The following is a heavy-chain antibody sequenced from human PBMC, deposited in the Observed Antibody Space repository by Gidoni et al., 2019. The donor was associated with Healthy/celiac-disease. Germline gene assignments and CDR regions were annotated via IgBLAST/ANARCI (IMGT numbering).Heavy chain of an antibody. CDR2: IYSGGST. CDR3: ARSKLGELLFDY. D-gene: IGHD3-10*01. V-gene: IGHV3-53*01. Sequence: EVPLVESGGGLIQPGGSLRLSCAASGFTVSSNYMSWVRQAPGKGLEWVSVIYSGGSTYYADSVKGRFTISRDNSKNTLYLQMNSLRAEDTAVYYCARSKLGELLFDYWGQGTLVTVSS. J-gene: IGHJ4*02. CDR1: GFTVSSNY.